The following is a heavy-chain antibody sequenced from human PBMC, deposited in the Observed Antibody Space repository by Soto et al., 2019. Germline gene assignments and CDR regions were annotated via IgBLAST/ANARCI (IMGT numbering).Heavy chain of an antibody. J-gene: IGHJ3*01. V-gene: IGHV3-23*01. CDR2: LSRGGGTT. CDR3: AKDGQYITDGFDV. D-gene: IGHD1-20*01. CDR1: GFTFSSHG. Sequence: EAQLLESGGDLAQPGGSLRLSCAASGFTFSSHGMSWVRQAPGKGLEWIAGLSRGGGTTYYADSVKGRFTISRDNSKNTLDLIMNSLKVEDTALYYCAKDGQYITDGFDVWGKGTMVTVSS.